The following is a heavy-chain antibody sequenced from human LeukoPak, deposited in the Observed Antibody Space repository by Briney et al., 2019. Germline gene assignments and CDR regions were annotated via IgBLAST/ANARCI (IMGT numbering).Heavy chain of an antibody. CDR1: GGSFSGYY. CDR2: TNHSGST. Sequence: PSETLSLTCAVYGGSFSGYYWSWIRQPPGKGLEWIGETNHSGSTNYNPSLKSRVTISVDTSKNQFSLKLSSVTAADTAVYYCARGRVVRGVIITRGWFDPWGQGTLVTVSS. CDR3: ARGRVVRGVIITRGWFDP. V-gene: IGHV4-34*01. J-gene: IGHJ5*02. D-gene: IGHD3-10*01.